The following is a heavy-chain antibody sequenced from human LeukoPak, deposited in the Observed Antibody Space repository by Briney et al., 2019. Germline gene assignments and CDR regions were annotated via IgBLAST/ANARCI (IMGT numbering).Heavy chain of an antibody. D-gene: IGHD3-10*01. CDR2: NNWDGSST. CDR1: GFTFYDYG. CDR3: ARVYGSGSNYPLDH. V-gene: IGHV3-20*04. Sequence: PGGSLRLSCAASGFTFYDYGMSGVREVPGRGVEWVSGNNWDGSSTDYAHSVKGRFTISRDNAKNSLYLQMSSLRAEDTALYYCARVYGSGSNYPLDHWGQGTLVTVSS. J-gene: IGHJ4*02.